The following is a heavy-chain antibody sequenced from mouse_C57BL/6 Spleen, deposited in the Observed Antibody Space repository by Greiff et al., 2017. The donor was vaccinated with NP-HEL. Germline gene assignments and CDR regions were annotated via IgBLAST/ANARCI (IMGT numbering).Heavy chain of an antibody. V-gene: IGHV1-64*01. CDR3: APAFITTVVAGT. CDR1: GYTFTSYW. J-gene: IGHJ3*01. CDR2: IHPNSGST. D-gene: IGHD1-1*01. Sequence: QVQLQQQPGAELVKPGASVKLSCKASGYTFTSYWMHWVKQRPGQGLEWIGMIHPNSGSTNYNEKFKSKATLTVDKSSSTAYMQLSSLTSEDSAVYYCAPAFITTVVAGTWGQGTLVTVSA.